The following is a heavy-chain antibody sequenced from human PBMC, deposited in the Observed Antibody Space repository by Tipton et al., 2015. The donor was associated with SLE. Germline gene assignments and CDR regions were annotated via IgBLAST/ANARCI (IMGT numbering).Heavy chain of an antibody. CDR2: IYYSGST. CDR3: ARRGGSRPDAFDI. V-gene: IGHV4-39*02. D-gene: IGHD6-13*01. J-gene: IGHJ3*02. Sequence: TLSLTCTVSGGSISSSSYYWGWIRQPPGTGLEWIASIYYSGSTHYNPSLKSRVTISVDTSKNHFSLKLSSVTAADTAVYYCARRGGSRPDAFDIWGQGTMVTVSS. CDR1: GGSISSSSYY.